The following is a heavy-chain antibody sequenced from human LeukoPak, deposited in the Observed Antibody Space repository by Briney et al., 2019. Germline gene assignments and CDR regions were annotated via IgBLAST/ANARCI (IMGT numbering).Heavy chain of an antibody. CDR2: IYYSGST. CDR1: GGSISSYY. D-gene: IGHD3-10*01. Sequence: SETLSLTCTVSGGSISSYYWSWIRQPPGKGLEWIGYIYYSGSTNYNPSLKSRVTISVDTSKNQFSLKLSSVTAADTAVYYCARDQDGSGSLFDYWGRGTLVTVSS. CDR3: ARDQDGSGSLFDY. J-gene: IGHJ4*02. V-gene: IGHV4-59*01.